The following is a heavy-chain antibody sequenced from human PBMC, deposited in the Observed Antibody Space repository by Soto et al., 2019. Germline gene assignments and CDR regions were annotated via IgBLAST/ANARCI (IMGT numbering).Heavy chain of an antibody. CDR1: GFTFRSFT. J-gene: IGHJ5*02. CDR3: TRDASRDSSARGWFDP. D-gene: IGHD6-13*01. V-gene: IGHV3-21*01. CDR2: ISSNSAYI. Sequence: GGSLRLSCAASGFTFRSFTMNWVRQAPGKGLEWVPTISSNSAYIYYTDALRGRFTISRDNAKNSLHLQMNSLRAEDTAVYYCTRDASRDSSARGWFDPWGPRTLVTVSS.